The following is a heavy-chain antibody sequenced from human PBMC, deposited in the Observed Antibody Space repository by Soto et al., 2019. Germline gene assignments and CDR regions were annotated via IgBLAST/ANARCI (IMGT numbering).Heavy chain of an antibody. J-gene: IGHJ3*02. CDR3: ARGLDYGAFAFDI. D-gene: IGHD4-17*01. CDR2: MNPNSGNT. Sequence: GASVKVSCKASGYTFTSYDINWVRQATGQGLEWMGWMNPNSGNTGYAQKFRGRVTMTRNTSISTAHMELSSLRSEDTAVYYCARGLDYGAFAFDIWGQGTMVTVSS. V-gene: IGHV1-8*01. CDR1: GYTFTSYD.